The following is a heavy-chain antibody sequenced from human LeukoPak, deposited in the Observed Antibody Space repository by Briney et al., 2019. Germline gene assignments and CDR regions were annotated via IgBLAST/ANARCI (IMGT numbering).Heavy chain of an antibody. CDR3: ARMGSYGYYFDY. D-gene: IGHD5-18*01. V-gene: IGHV3-11*01. J-gene: IGHJ4*02. Sequence: GSLRLSCAASGFTFSDYYMSWLRQAPGKGLEWVSYISSSGSTIYYADSVKGRFTISRDNAKNSLYLQMNSLRAEDTAVYYCARMGSYGYYFDYWGQGTLVTVSS. CDR2: ISSSGSTI. CDR1: GFTFSDYY.